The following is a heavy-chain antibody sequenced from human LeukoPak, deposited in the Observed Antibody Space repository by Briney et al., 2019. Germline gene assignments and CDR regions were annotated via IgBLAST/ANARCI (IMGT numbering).Heavy chain of an antibody. CDR2: IGNGGDT. J-gene: IGHJ5*02. CDR1: GFTFSAYD. V-gene: IGHV3-13*04. Sequence: SGGSLRLSCAASGFTFSAYDMHWVRQPTGEGLQWVSGIGNGGDTYHLGSVKGRFTISRDNAKNTLYLQMNSLRAGDTAVYFCARGSNLGFDPWGQGTLVTVSS. CDR3: ARGSNLGFDP. D-gene: IGHD5-24*01.